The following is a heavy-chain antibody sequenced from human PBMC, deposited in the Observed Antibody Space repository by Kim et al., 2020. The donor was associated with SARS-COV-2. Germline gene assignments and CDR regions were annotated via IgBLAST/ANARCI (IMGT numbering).Heavy chain of an antibody. D-gene: IGHD3-10*01. CDR1: GYTFTSYA. Sequence: ASVKVSCKASGYTFTSYAMHWVRQAPGQRLEWMGWINAGNGNTKYSQKFQGRVTITRDTSASTAYMELSSLRSEDTAVYYCARDLITMVRGVITAPLGYFDYWGQGTLVTVSS. CDR3: ARDLITMVRGVITAPLGYFDY. V-gene: IGHV1-3*01. J-gene: IGHJ4*02. CDR2: INAGNGNT.